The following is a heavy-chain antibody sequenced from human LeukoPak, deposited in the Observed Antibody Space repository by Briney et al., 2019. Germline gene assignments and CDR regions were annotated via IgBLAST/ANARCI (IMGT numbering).Heavy chain of an antibody. D-gene: IGHD5-18*01. CDR1: GLTFSSSW. Sequence: GESLRLSCAVSGLTFSSSWMDWVRQAPGKGLEWVASINPDGNKKYSADSVKGRFTISRDNAENSLYLQMNSLRVEDTAFYYCARDLAYSRLDYWGQGMLVTVSS. V-gene: IGHV3-7*01. J-gene: IGHJ4*02. CDR2: INPDGNKK. CDR3: ARDLAYSRLDY.